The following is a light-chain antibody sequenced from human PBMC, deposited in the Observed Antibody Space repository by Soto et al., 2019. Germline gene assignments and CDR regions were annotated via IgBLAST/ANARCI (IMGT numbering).Light chain of an antibody. CDR1: SSDVGGYNY. Sequence: QSALTQPPSASGSPGQSVTISCTGSSSDVGGYNYVSWYQQHPGKAPKLVIYEVRKRHSGVPDRFSGSKSGNTASLTVSGLQAEDEADYYCSSYTGTNNFGVFGPGTKLTVL. CDR3: SSYTGTNNFGV. CDR2: EVR. J-gene: IGLJ1*01. V-gene: IGLV2-8*01.